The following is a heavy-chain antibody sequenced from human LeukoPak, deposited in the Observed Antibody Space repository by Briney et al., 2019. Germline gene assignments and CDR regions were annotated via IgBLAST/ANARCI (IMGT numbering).Heavy chain of an antibody. CDR2: INPNSGNR. D-gene: IGHD2-15*01. V-gene: IGHV1-8*03. CDR3: ARVDGSPDY. J-gene: IGHJ4*02. Sequence: GASVKVSCKASGYTFTSLDINWVRQAPGQGLEWMGWINPNSGNRGYAQQFQGRVTITRDTSISTAYMELTSLRSEDTAVYYCARVDGSPDYWGQGTLVTVSP. CDR1: GYTFTSLD.